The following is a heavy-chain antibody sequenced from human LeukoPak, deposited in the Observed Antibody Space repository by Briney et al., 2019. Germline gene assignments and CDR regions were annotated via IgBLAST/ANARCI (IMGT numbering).Heavy chain of an antibody. CDR1: ACSISTHY. D-gene: IGHD6-13*01. CDR2: IYYSGST. CDR3: ARVAYSSSWYNSYYYYMDV. Sequence: SENLSFTSTVSACSISTHYWSWLRHPPGQGLKGSVYIYYSGSTNYNPSLKSRATISVDTSKKQFSLKLSSVTAADTAVYYCARVAYSSSWYNSYYYYMDVWGKGTTVTVSS. V-gene: IGHV4-59*11. J-gene: IGHJ6*03.